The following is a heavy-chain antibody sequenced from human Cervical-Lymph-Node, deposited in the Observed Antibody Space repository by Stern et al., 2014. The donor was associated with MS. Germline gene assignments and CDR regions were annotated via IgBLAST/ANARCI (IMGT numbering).Heavy chain of an antibody. V-gene: IGHV3-11*06. CDR3: ARPSYSNYIGDV. J-gene: IGHJ6*02. CDR1: GFTFTDYY. D-gene: IGHD4-11*01. CDR2: ISSSSTYT. Sequence: VQLVESGGGLVKPGGSLRLSCAASGFTFTDYYMTWVRQAPGKGLEWVSFISSSSTYTNYADSVKGRFPISRDNAKNSLYLQMNSLRAEDTAVYYCARPSYSNYIGDVWGQGTTVTVSS.